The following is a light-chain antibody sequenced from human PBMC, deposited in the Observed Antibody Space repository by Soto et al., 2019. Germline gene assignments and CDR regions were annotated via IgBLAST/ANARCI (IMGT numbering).Light chain of an antibody. J-gene: IGKJ1*01. Sequence: DIQMTQSPSTLSAFLGDRVTITCRASQSISSYLAWYQQKPGKAPKLLIYDASSLEGGVPSRFSGSGSGTDFTLTISSLQPDDLASYHCQQYESYMTFGQGTKVEIK. V-gene: IGKV1-5*01. CDR1: QSISSY. CDR2: DAS. CDR3: QQYESYMT.